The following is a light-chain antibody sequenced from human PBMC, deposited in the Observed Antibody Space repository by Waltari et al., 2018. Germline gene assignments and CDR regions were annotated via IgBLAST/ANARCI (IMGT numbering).Light chain of an antibody. Sequence: YELTHPPSVSASPGQTARITCPGDELANKHVYWYQQKLGQAPILVISEATKRPSGIPERFSGSSTGTVATLTITGAQVEDESDYYCFSTEASHNLGVFGGGTKLTVL. CDR1: ELANKH. V-gene: IGLV3-10*01. J-gene: IGLJ2*01. CDR2: EAT. CDR3: FSTEASHNLGV.